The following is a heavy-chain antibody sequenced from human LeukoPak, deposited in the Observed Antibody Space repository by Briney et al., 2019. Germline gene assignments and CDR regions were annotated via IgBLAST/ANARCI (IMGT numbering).Heavy chain of an antibody. Sequence: PSETLSLTCTVSGYSISSGYYWGWIRQPPGKGLEWVSSISSSSSYIYYADSVKGRFTISRDNAKNSLYLQMNSLRADDTAVYYCARSARLMKGVVEVTALDDWGQGTLVTVSS. D-gene: IGHD3-3*01. CDR2: ISSSSSYI. CDR3: ARSARLMKGVVEVTALDD. V-gene: IGHV3-21*01. J-gene: IGHJ4*02. CDR1: GYSISSGYY.